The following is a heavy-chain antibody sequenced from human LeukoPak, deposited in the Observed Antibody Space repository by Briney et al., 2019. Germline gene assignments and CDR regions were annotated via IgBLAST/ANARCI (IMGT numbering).Heavy chain of an antibody. Sequence: NPGGALRLSCAASGFTFSIYSMNWVRHAPGKGLECVSTISSSSSYIYYADSVKGQFTIPRDNAMNSLYLQMNSLRAEDTAVYYCARDHRSQLGEYYGMDVWGQGTTVTVSS. CDR1: GFTFSIYS. J-gene: IGHJ6*02. CDR3: ARDHRSQLGEYYGMDV. V-gene: IGHV3-21*01. CDR2: ISSSSSYI. D-gene: IGHD6-6*01.